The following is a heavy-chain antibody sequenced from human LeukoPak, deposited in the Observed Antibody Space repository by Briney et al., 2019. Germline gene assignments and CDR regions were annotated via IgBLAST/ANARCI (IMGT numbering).Heavy chain of an antibody. Sequence: SETLSLTCTVSGDSISNSAYYWVWIRQPPGKGLEWIGTITNTGNTYSNPSLKSRVTISIDTSKTQISLKLTSVTAADTAVFYCARKTPGSSVDVTGQGTPVTVSS. V-gene: IGHV4-39*01. D-gene: IGHD3-10*01. CDR3: ARKTPGSSVDV. CDR1: GDSISNSAYY. J-gene: IGHJ6*02. CDR2: ITNTGNT.